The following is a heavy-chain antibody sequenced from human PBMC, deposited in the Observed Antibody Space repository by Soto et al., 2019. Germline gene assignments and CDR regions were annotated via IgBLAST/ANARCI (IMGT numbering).Heavy chain of an antibody. CDR3: ARESGGATATLDYYYFYMDV. V-gene: IGHV1-2*02. CDR1: GDSFNDYY. Sequence: VQLVQSGAEVKKPGASVKVSCKTSGDSFNDYYIHWVLQAPGQGLEWMGWINPNGGVTKYSQKSQGRVTVTRDTSIRTVYMELSSLRSDDTAVYYCARESGGATATLDYYYFYMDVWGKGTTVTVSS. CDR2: INPNGGVT. J-gene: IGHJ6*03. D-gene: IGHD5-12*01.